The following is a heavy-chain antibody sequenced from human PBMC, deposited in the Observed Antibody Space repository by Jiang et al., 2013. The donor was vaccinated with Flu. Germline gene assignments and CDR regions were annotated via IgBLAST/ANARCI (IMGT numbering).Heavy chain of an antibody. D-gene: IGHD6-19*01. CDR2: IDWDDDK. J-gene: IGHJ3*02. Sequence: KPTQTLTLTCTFSGFSLSTTRMSVSWIRQPPGKALEWLARIDWDDDKFYNTSLQTRLTISKDTSRNQVVLTMTNMDPVDTATYYCARITTGWAFDIWGQGTMVTVSA. CDR3: ARITTGWAFDI. CDR1: GFSLSTTRMS. V-gene: IGHV2-70*04.